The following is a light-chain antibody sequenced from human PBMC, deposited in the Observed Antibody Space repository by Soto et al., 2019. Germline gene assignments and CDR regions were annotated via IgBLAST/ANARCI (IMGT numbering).Light chain of an antibody. V-gene: IGKV3-20*01. Sequence: EIVLTQSPGTLSLSPGERATLSCRASQSISSSYLAWYQQKSGQAPRLLIYGASSRASGIPDRFSGSGSGTDFTLTISRLEPEDFAVYYCQPYGSSPWTFGQGTKVEIK. CDR1: QSISSSY. CDR3: QPYGSSPWT. J-gene: IGKJ1*01. CDR2: GAS.